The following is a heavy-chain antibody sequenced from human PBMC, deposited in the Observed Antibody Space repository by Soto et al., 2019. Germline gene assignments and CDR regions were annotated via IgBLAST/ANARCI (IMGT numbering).Heavy chain of an antibody. CDR2: IYYSGST. CDR3: ARRVSGSGPYY. J-gene: IGHJ4*02. D-gene: IGHD6-19*01. Sequence: KPSETLSLTCTVSGGSISSSSYYWGWIRQPPGKGLEWIGSIYYSGSTYYNPSLKSRVTISVDTSKNQFSLKLSSVTAADTAVYYCARRVSGSGPYYWGQGTLVTVSS. V-gene: IGHV4-39*01. CDR1: GGSISSSSYY.